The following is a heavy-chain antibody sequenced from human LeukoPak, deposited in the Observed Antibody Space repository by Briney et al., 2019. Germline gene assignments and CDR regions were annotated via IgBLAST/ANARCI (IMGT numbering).Heavy chain of an antibody. V-gene: IGHV1-69*06. Sequence: SVKVSCKASGGTFSSYAISWVRQAPGQGLEWMGGIIPTFGTANYAQKFQGRVTITADKSTSAAYMELSSLRAEDTALYYCAKDSSVHPITMVRGVIISSFDYWGQGTLVTVSS. J-gene: IGHJ4*02. CDR3: AKDSSVHPITMVRGVIISSFDY. CDR1: GGTFSSYA. CDR2: IIPTFGTA. D-gene: IGHD3-10*01.